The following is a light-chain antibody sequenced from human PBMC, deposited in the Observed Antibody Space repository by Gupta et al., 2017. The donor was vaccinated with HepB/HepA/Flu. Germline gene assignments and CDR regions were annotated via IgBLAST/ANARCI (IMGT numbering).Light chain of an antibody. J-gene: IGKJ4*01. CDR2: SAS. CDR1: QSVSGD. Sequence: IVMTQSPATLSVSLGERATLSCRASQSVSGDLAWYQQTPGQAPRLLLYSASTRAAGSPARFSGSGSGTEVTLTISSLQSEDFSVYYCQQHNYSTLTFGGGTKVEIK. V-gene: IGKV3-15*01. CDR3: QQHNYSTLT.